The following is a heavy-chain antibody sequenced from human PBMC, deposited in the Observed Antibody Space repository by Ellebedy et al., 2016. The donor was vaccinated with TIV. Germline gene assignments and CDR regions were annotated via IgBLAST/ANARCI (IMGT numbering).Heavy chain of an antibody. CDR2: ISSTSSTI. V-gene: IGHV3-48*02. CDR3: ARNTGSYYLDAFDI. Sequence: GESLKISCAASGFTFSGDSMNWVRQTPGKGLEWLSYISSTSSTIFYADSVKGRFTISRDNAKTSLYLQMNSLRDEDTAIYYCARNTGSYYLDAFDIWGQGTLVTVSS. J-gene: IGHJ3*02. CDR1: GFTFSGDS. D-gene: IGHD1-26*01.